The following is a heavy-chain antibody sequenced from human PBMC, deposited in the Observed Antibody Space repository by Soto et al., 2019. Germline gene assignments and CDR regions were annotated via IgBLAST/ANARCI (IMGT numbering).Heavy chain of an antibody. CDR1: GFTFSSYA. J-gene: IGHJ5*02. CDR3: AKNQGVELVPLATVDWFDP. D-gene: IGHD1-26*01. Sequence: GGSLRLSCAASGFTFSSYAMHWVRQAPGKGLEWVAVISYDGSNKYYADSVKGRFTISRDNSKSTVYLELNNLSAEDTAVYHCAKNQGVELVPLATVDWFDPWGQGSVVTVSS. V-gene: IGHV3-30-3*01. CDR2: ISYDGSNK.